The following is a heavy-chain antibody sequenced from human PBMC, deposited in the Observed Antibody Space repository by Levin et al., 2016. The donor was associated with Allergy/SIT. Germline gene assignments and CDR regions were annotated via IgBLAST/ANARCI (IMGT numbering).Heavy chain of an antibody. CDR3: ARLRGLGTMIVVPRGAFDY. CDR1: GGSISSSSYY. V-gene: IGHV4-39*01. D-gene: IGHD3-22*01. J-gene: IGHJ4*02. Sequence: SETLSLTCTVSGGSISSSSYYWGWIRQPPGKGLEWIGSIYYSGSTYYNPSLKSRVTISVDTSKNQFSLKLSSVTAADTAVYYCARLRGLGTMIVVPRGAFDYWGQGTLVTVSS. CDR2: IYYSGST.